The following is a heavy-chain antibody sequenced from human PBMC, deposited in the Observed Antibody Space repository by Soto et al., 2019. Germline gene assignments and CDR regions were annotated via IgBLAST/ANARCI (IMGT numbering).Heavy chain of an antibody. D-gene: IGHD3-10*01. CDR3: ATEYYYGSGSYYTSFDD. J-gene: IGHJ4*02. CDR2: IIPIFGTT. CDR1: GGTFSTYV. Sequence: QVQLVQSGAEVKKPGSSVKVSCKASGGTFSTYVISWVRQAPGQGLEWMGGIIPIFGTTNFAQKFQGRVTITAADSTSTVYMELSSLRAEDTAVYYCATEYYYGSGSYYTSFDDCGQGTLVTVSS. V-gene: IGHV1-69*01.